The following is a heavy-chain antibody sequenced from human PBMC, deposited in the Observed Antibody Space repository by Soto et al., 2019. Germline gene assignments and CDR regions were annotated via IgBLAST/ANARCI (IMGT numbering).Heavy chain of an antibody. CDR1: GYTFTSYY. CDR2: INPSGGST. Sequence: ASVKVSCKASGYTFTSYYMHWGRQAPGQGLEWMGIINPSGGSTSYAQKFQGRVTMTRDTSTSTVYMELSSLRSEDTAVYYCASTPGFLDTAAIFDYWGQGTLVTVSS. V-gene: IGHV1-46*01. D-gene: IGHD5-18*01. J-gene: IGHJ4*02. CDR3: ASTPGFLDTAAIFDY.